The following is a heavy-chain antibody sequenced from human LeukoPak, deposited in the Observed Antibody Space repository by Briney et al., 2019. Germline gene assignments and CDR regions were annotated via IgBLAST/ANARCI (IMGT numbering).Heavy chain of an antibody. J-gene: IGHJ6*03. CDR3: ARVLDCSTTTCFWNYFYYYMDV. Sequence: GGSLRLSCAASGFSFSSYSMTWVRQAPGKGLEWVSSISSGSTDIFYADSVRGRFTIPRDNAKNSLYLQMNSLRAEDTAVYYCARVLDCSTTTCFWNYFYYYMDVWGKGTTVTVSS. CDR2: ISSGSTDI. V-gene: IGHV3-21*01. D-gene: IGHD2-2*01. CDR1: GFSFSSYS.